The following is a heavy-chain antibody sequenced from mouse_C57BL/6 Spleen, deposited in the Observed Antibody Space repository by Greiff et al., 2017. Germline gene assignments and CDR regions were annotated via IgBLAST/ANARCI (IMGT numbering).Heavy chain of an antibody. Sequence: QVQLQQPGAELVRPGSSVKLSCKASGYTFTSYWMDWVKQRPGQGLEWIGNIYPSDSETHYNQKFKDKDTLTVDKSSSTAYMQLSSLTSEDSAVYYCARGDYGFAYWGQGTLVTVSA. CDR2: IYPSDSET. J-gene: IGHJ3*01. V-gene: IGHV1-61*01. CDR3: ARGDYGFAY. CDR1: GYTFTSYW. D-gene: IGHD2-4*01.